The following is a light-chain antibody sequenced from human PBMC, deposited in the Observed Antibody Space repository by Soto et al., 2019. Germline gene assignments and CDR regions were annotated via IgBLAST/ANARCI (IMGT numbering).Light chain of an antibody. V-gene: IGKV1-5*03. CDR2: KAS. J-gene: IGKJ1*01. CDR3: QYWDDYSWT. Sequence: DIQMTQSPSTLSASVGDRVTITCRARQSITDWLAWYQQKPWKAPKFLIYKASNLEGGVPSRFSGSASGTEFTITISSVQPDDFATYYCQYWDDYSWTFGQGTKVEIK. CDR1: QSITDW.